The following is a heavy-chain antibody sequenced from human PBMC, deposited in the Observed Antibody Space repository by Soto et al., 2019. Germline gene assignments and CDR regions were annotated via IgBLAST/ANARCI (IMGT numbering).Heavy chain of an antibody. Sequence: QVQLQESGPGLVKPSQTLSLTCTISGGSISSGGYYWSWIRQHPGKGLEWIGYIYYSGSTYYNPSFKSRVTISVDTSKNQFSLKLSSVTAADTAVYYCAREITDPYSSGYYYFDYWGQGTLVTVSS. CDR3: AREITDPYSSGYYYFDY. CDR1: GGSISSGGYY. D-gene: IGHD3-22*01. CDR2: IYYSGST. V-gene: IGHV4-31*03. J-gene: IGHJ4*02.